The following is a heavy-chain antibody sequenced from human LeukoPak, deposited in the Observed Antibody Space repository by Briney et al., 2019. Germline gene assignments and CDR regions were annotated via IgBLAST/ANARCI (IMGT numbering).Heavy chain of an antibody. CDR3: ARDISDDY. D-gene: IGHD1-26*01. V-gene: IGHV3-21*01. CDR2: ISSSSTYM. J-gene: IGHJ4*02. CDR1: GFSLSSYT. Sequence: GGSLRLFCGASGFSLSSYTMNCVRQARGRGLEWVSCISSSSTYMLYADSAKGRFTISRDNAKNSLYLQMNSLRAEDTAVYYCARDISDDYWGQGTLVTVSS.